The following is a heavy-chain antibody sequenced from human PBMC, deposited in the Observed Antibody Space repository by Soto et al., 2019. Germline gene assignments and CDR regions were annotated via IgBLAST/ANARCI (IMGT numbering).Heavy chain of an antibody. CDR2: IYYSGST. V-gene: IGHV4-59*01. CDR1: GGSISSYY. D-gene: IGHD4-17*01. CDR3: ARDSDYGDWSRPRTGYYYYYGMDV. Sequence: SETLSLTCTVSGGSISSYYWSWIRQPPGKGLEWIGYIYYSGSTNYNPSLKSRVTISVDTSKNQFSLKLSSVTAADTAVYYCARDSDYGDWSRPRTGYYYYYGMDVWGQGTTVTVS. J-gene: IGHJ6*02.